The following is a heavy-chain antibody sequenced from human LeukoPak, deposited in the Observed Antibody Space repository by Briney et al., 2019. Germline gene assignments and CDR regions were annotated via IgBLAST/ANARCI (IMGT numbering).Heavy chain of an antibody. D-gene: IGHD3-3*01. CDR3: ARTITIFGALGYFDY. CDR2: IYYTGST. CDR1: GASISSGGYS. Sequence: PSETLSLTCTVSGASISSGGYSWSWVRQHPGKGLEWIGCIYYTGSTYYNPSLERRVTISVATSKNQFSLKVSSVTAADTAVYFCARTITIFGALGYFDYWGQGTPVTVSS. J-gene: IGHJ4*02. V-gene: IGHV4-31*03.